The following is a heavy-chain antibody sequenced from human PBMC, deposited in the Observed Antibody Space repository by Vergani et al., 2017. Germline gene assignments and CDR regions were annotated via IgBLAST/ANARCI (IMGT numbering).Heavy chain of an antibody. D-gene: IGHD4-23*01. V-gene: IGHV3-21*01. CDR1: GFTFSSYS. CDR2: ISSSSSYI. J-gene: IGHJ4*02. Sequence: EVQLVESGGGLVKPGGSLRLSCAASGFTFSSYSMNWVRQAPGKGLEWVSSISSSSSYIYYADSVEGRFTISRDNAKNSLYLQMNSLRAEDTAGYYCARWPYGGNSVFDYWGQGTLVTVSS. CDR3: ARWPYGGNSVFDY.